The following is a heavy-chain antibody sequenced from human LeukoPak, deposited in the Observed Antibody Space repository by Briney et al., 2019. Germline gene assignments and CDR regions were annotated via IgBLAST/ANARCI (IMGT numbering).Heavy chain of an antibody. CDR2: IYYSGST. CDR3: ARGPLLGVALDY. J-gene: IGHJ4*02. Sequence: SETLSLTCTVSGGSISSYYWSWIRQPPGKGLEWIGYIYYSGSTNYNPSLKSRVTISVDTSKNQFSLKLSSVTAADTAVYYCARGPLLGVALDYWGQGTLVTVSS. V-gene: IGHV4-59*01. CDR1: GGSISSYY. D-gene: IGHD3-3*01.